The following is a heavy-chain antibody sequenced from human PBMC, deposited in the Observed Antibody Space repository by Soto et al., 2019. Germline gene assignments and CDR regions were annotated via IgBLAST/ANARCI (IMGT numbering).Heavy chain of an antibody. Sequence: GGSLRLSCAASGFTFSSYSMNWVRQAPGKGLEWVSSISSSSSYIYYADSVRGRFTISRDNAKNSLYLQMNSLRAEDTAVYYCARQGETGEYDFWSGPPPYYGMDVWGQGTTVTVSS. J-gene: IGHJ6*02. D-gene: IGHD3-3*01. V-gene: IGHV3-21*01. CDR1: GFTFSSYS. CDR2: ISSSSSYI. CDR3: ARQGETGEYDFWSGPPPYYGMDV.